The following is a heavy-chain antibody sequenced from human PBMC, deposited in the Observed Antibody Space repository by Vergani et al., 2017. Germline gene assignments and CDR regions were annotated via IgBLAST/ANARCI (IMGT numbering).Heavy chain of an antibody. CDR1: GGSISSSNW. CDR2: IYHSGST. D-gene: IGHD6-19*01. Sequence: QVQLQESGPGLVKPSGTLSLTCAVSGGSISSSNWWSWVRQPPGKGLEWIGEIYHSGSTNYNPSLKSRVTISVDKSKNQFSLKLSSVTAADTAVYYCAKVGRSEVAGTFGAFDIWGQGTMVTVSS. J-gene: IGHJ3*02. CDR3: AKVGRSEVAGTFGAFDI. V-gene: IGHV4-4*02.